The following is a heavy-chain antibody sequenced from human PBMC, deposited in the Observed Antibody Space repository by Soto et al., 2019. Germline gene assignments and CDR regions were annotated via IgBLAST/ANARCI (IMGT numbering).Heavy chain of an antibody. D-gene: IGHD3-10*01. CDR1: GGSIRSYY. V-gene: IGHV4-59*01. J-gene: IGHJ4*02. CDR3: ARGYGSGRYPSLQVDY. CDR2: IYSSGST. Sequence: PSETLSLTCTVSGGSIRSYYWSWIRQSPGKGLEWIGYIYSSGSTNYNPSLKSRVSISLDTSKNQFSLKLTSVTAADTAVYYCARGYGSGRYPSLQVDYWGQGTRVTVSS.